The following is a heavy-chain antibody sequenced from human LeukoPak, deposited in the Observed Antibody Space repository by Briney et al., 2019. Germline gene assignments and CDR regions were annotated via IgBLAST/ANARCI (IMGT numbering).Heavy chain of an antibody. V-gene: IGHV3-53*01. D-gene: IGHD4-17*01. Sequence: GGSLRLSCAASGFTVSSNYMSWVRQAPGKGLEWVSVIYSGGSTYCADSVKDRFTISRDNSKNTLYLQMNSLRAEDTAVYYCARVVYGLYFDYWGQGTLVTVSS. CDR3: ARVVYGLYFDY. CDR1: GFTVSSNY. CDR2: IYSGGST. J-gene: IGHJ4*02.